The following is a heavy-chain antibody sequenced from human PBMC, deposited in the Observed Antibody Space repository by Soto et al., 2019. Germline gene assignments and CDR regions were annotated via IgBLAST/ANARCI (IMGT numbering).Heavy chain of an antibody. Sequence: SETLSLTCNVSGGSISSYYGSWIRQPAGKGLEWSGRIYTSGSTNYNPSLKSRVTMSVDTSKNQFSLKLSSVTAADPAVSYCASWSYASPSDFDYWGQGTLATVSS. CDR1: GGSISSYY. V-gene: IGHV4-4*07. CDR2: IYTSGST. D-gene: IGHD1-26*01. J-gene: IGHJ4*02. CDR3: ASWSYASPSDFDY.